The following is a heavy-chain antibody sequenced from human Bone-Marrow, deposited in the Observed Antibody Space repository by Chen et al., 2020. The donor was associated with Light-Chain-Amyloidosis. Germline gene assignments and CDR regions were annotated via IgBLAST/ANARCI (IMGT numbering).Heavy chain of an antibody. D-gene: IGHD5-12*01. CDR3: ARRRDGYNFDY. CDR2: IYPDDSDA. J-gene: IGHJ4*02. CDR1: GYTFPNYW. V-gene: IGHV5-51*01. Sequence: EVQLEQSGPEVKKPGESLKISCKGSGYTFPNYWIGWVRQMPGKGLEWMGAIYPDDSDARYSPSFEGQVTISADKSITTAYLQWRSLKASDTAMYYCARRRDGYNFDYWGQGTLVTVSS.